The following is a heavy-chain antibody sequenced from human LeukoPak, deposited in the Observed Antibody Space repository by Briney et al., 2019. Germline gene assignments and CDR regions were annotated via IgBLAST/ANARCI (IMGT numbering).Heavy chain of an antibody. CDR3: ARSQPPDY. J-gene: IGHJ4*02. CDR1: GFTFSSYT. CDR2: ISSSGNHI. V-gene: IGHV3-21*01. D-gene: IGHD2-2*01. Sequence: GGSLRLSRAASGFTFSSYTMNWVRQAPGKGLEWVSSISSSGNHIYYADSVKGRFTISRDNARNSLSLQMNSLRAEDTAVYYCARSQPPDYWGQGTLVPVSS.